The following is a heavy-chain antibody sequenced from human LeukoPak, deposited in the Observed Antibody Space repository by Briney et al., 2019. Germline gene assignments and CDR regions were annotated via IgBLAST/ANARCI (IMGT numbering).Heavy chain of an antibody. Sequence: SETLSLTCTVSGYSISSGYYWGWSRQPPGKGLEWIGSSYHSGSTYYNPSLKSRVTISGDTAKNQFSLTLSSVTAADTAVYYCARVPFTGIAAAGIFRGGFDYWGQGTLVTVSS. CDR3: ARVPFTGIAAAGIFRGGFDY. CDR1: GYSISSGYY. CDR2: SYHSGST. D-gene: IGHD6-13*01. V-gene: IGHV4-38-2*02. J-gene: IGHJ4*02.